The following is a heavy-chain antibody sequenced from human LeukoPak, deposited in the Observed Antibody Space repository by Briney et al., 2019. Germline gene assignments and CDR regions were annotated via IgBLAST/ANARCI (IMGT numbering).Heavy chain of an antibody. D-gene: IGHD6-13*01. CDR3: ARAAAGNRGWDWYYFDY. CDR2: IKHDGSED. J-gene: IGHJ4*02. V-gene: IGHV3-7*01. CDR1: GFTFSNYW. Sequence: GGSLRLSCAASGFTFSNYWMTWVRQAPGKGLEWVANIKHDGSEDYYLDSVKGRFTISRDNAKSSMWLQMNSLRDEDTAVYYCARAAAGNRGWDWYYFDYWGQGTLVSVSS.